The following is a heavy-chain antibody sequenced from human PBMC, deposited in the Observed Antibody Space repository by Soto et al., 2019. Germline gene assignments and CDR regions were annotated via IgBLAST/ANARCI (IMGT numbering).Heavy chain of an antibody. CDR3: AAVPDTRWIGGYYYYGMDV. V-gene: IGHV1-58*01. Sequence: ASVKVSCKASGFTFTSSAVQWVRQARGQRLEWIGWIVVGSGNTNYAQKFQERVTITRDMSPSTTYMELSSLRSEDTAVYYGAAVPDTRWIGGYYYYGMDVWGQGTTVTVSS. J-gene: IGHJ6*02. CDR2: IVVGSGNT. CDR1: GFTFTSSA. D-gene: IGHD5-18*01.